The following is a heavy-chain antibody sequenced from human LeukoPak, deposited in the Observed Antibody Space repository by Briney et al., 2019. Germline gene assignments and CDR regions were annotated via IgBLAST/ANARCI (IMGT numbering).Heavy chain of an antibody. CDR2: VYSIGST. CDR1: GGSVSSDNYY. V-gene: IGHV4-61*01. CDR3: AALNIATRPWCFDY. D-gene: IGHD6-6*01. J-gene: IGHJ4*02. Sequence: PSETLSLTCTVSGGSVSSDNYYWSWIRQPPGTGLEWIGYVYSIGSTNYNPSLKSRVTISVDTSKNQFSLKLSSVTAADTAVYYCAALNIATRPWCFDYWGQGTLVTVSS.